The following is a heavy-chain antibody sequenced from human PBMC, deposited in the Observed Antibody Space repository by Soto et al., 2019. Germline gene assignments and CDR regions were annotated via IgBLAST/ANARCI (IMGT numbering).Heavy chain of an antibody. J-gene: IGHJ4*02. CDR2: IYTSGST. CDR3: ASDFSRDGYNYNY. CDR1: AGSISSYY. V-gene: IGHV4-4*07. D-gene: IGHD5-12*01. Sequence: SETLSLTCTVSAGSISSYYWSWIRQPAGKGLEWIGRIYTSGSTNYNPSLKSRVTMSVDTSKNQCSLKLSSLTAADPAVYYCASDFSRDGYNYNYRGQGTRGAFCS.